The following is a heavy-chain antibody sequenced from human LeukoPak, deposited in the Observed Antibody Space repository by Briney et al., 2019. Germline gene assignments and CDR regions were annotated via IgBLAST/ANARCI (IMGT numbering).Heavy chain of an antibody. Sequence: GGSLRLSCAASGFSFSSFAMTWVRHAPGKGLEWVSTIRSNGATAYNADSVKGRFTISRDNSKNTVYLQMNSLRVEDTAIYYCARGQEFDDGVFDFGGQGTLVSVSS. V-gene: IGHV3-23*01. CDR1: GFSFSSFA. J-gene: IGHJ4*02. CDR3: ARGQEFDDGVFDF. D-gene: IGHD1-1*01. CDR2: IRSNGATA.